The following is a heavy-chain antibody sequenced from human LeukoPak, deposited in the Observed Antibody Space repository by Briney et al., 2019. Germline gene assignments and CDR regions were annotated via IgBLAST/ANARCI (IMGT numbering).Heavy chain of an antibody. CDR3: ARALTVVMRGRSYYFDY. Sequence: ASVKVSCKASGYTLTSYGINWMRQAPGQGLEWMGIINPSGGSTSYAQKFQGRVTMTRDTSTSTVYMELSSLRSEDTAVYYCARALTVVMRGRSYYFDYWGQGTLVTVSS. D-gene: IGHD4-23*01. CDR1: GYTLTSYG. CDR2: INPSGGST. V-gene: IGHV1-46*01. J-gene: IGHJ4*02.